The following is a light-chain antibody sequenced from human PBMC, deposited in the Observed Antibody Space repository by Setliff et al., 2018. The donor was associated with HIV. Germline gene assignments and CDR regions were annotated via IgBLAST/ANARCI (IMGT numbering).Light chain of an antibody. J-gene: IGLJ1*01. CDR2: DVS. CDR1: SANIGSDS. V-gene: IGLV2-14*01. CDR3: NSYTSISTLYV. Sequence: QSVLTQPPSASGAPGQRVTISCSGSSANIGSDSVNWYQQLSGGAPKLMIYDVSKRPSGVSTRFSGSKSGNTASLTISGLQAEDEADYFCNSYTSISTLYVFGTGTKVTV.